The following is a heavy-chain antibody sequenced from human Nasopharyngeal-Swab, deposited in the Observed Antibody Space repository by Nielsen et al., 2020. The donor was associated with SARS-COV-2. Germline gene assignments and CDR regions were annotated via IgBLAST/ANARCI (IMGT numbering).Heavy chain of an antibody. CDR3: ARSPRYYYDSSGYYPRVDFDY. J-gene: IGHJ4*02. CDR2: ISSSSSTI. CDR1: GFTFSSYS. V-gene: IGHV3-48*04. D-gene: IGHD3-22*01. Sequence: GGSLRLSCAASGFTFSSYSMNWVRQAPGKGLEWVSYISSSSSTIYYADSVKGRFTIPRDNAKNSLYLQMNSLRAEDTAVYYCARSPRYYYDSSGYYPRVDFDYWGQGTLVTVSS.